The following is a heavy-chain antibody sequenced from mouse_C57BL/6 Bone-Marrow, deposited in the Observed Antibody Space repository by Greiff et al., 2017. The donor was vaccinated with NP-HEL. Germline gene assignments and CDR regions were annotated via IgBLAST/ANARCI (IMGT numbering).Heavy chain of an antibody. D-gene: IGHD2-14*01. V-gene: IGHV1-7*01. J-gene: IGHJ4*01. Sequence: QVQLKQSGAELAKPGASVKMSCKASGYTFTSYWMHWVKQRPGQGLEWIGYINPSTGYTEYNQKFKDKATLTADKSSSTAYMQLSSLTSEDSAVYYCASRYDFYYAMDYWGQGTSVTVSS. CDR2: INPSTGYT. CDR3: ASRYDFYYAMDY. CDR1: GYTFTSYW.